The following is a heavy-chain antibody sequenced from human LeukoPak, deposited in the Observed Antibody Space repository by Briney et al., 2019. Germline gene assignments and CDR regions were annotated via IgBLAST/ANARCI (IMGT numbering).Heavy chain of an antibody. D-gene: IGHD3-22*01. V-gene: IGHV1-46*01. J-gene: IGHJ4*02. CDR1: GYTFTSYY. Sequence: GASVKVSCKASGYTFTSYYMHWVRQAPGQGLEWMAIINPSGGSTNYAQTFQGRVTMTRDTSTSTVYMELSSLRSEDTAVYYCARDPRPSYDSSDYYYPGDYWGQGTLVTVSS. CDR2: INPSGGST. CDR3: ARDPRPSYDSSDYYYPGDY.